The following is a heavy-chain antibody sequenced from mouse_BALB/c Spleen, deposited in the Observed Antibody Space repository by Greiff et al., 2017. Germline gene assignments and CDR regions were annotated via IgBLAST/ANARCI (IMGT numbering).Heavy chain of an antibody. J-gene: IGHJ4*01. CDR1: GYAFSSYW. CDR3: ARWTTATMDY. D-gene: IGHD1-2*01. CDR2: IYPGDGDT. Sequence: QVQLQQSGAELVRPGSSVKISCKASGYAFSSYWMNWVKQRPGQGLEWIGQIYPGDGDTNYNGKFKGKATLTADKSSSTAYMQLSSLTSEDSAVYVCARWTTATMDYWGQGTSVTVSS. V-gene: IGHV1-80*01.